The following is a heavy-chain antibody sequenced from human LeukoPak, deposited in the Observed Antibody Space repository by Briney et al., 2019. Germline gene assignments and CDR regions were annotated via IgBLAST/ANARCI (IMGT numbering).Heavy chain of an antibody. D-gene: IGHD3-9*01. V-gene: IGHV3-21*01. CDR3: ARAILTGYYALYYFDY. Sequence: GGSLRLSCAASGFTFSSYSMNWVRQAPGKGLEWVSSISSSSSYIYYADSVKGRFTISRDNAKNSLYLQMNSLRAEDTAVYYCARAILTGYYALYYFDYWGQGTLVTVSS. J-gene: IGHJ4*02. CDR1: GFTFSSYS. CDR2: ISSSSSYI.